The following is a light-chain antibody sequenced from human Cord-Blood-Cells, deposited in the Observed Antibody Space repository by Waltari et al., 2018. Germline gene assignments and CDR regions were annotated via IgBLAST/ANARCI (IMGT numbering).Light chain of an antibody. Sequence: DIQMTQSPSTLSASVGDRVTITCRASQSISCWLAWYQQKPGKAPKLLIYKASSLESGVPSRFSGSGSGTEFTLTISSLQPDDFATYYCQQYNSYVTFGQGTKVEIK. CDR2: KAS. J-gene: IGKJ1*01. CDR3: QQYNSYVT. CDR1: QSISCW. V-gene: IGKV1-5*03.